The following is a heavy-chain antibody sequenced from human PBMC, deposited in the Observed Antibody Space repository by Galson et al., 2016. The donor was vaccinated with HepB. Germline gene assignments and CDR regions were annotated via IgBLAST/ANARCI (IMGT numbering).Heavy chain of an antibody. CDR2: MDPNSGDT. Sequence: VRQATGQGLEWMGWMDPNSGDTGYAQKFQGRVTMTRSTSISTAYMDLSSLRSDDTAVYYCAKAPRLATTGTRLDPWGQGTLLTVSS. CDR3: AKAPRLATTGTRLDP. V-gene: IGHV1-8*01. D-gene: IGHD1-1*01. J-gene: IGHJ5*02.